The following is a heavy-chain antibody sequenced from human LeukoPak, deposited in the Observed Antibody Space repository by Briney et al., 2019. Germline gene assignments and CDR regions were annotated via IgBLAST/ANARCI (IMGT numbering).Heavy chain of an antibody. CDR2: INPNSGGT. J-gene: IGHJ4*02. D-gene: IGHD2-2*01. Sequence: ASVKVSCKASGYTFTGYYMHWVRQAPGQGLEWMGRINPNSGGTNYAQKFQARVTMTRDTSISTAYMELSRLRSDDTAVYYCARLGYCSSTSCYSRPFDYWGQGTLVTVSP. CDR1: GYTFTGYY. CDR3: ARLGYCSSTSCYSRPFDY. V-gene: IGHV1-2*06.